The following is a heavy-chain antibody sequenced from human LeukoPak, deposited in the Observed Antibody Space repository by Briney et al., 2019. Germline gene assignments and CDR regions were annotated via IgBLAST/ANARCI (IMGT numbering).Heavy chain of an antibody. CDR3: AGDSGEVPDY. CDR2: INPNNGGT. Sequence: GASVKVSCKASGYTFTGYYMHWVRQAPGQGLEWMGWINPNNGGTKYAQNFQGRVTMTRDTSISTAYMELDRRRFDDTAVYYCAGDSGEVPDYRGQGTLVTVSS. D-gene: IGHD3-10*01. V-gene: IGHV1-2*02. J-gene: IGHJ4*02. CDR1: GYTFTGYY.